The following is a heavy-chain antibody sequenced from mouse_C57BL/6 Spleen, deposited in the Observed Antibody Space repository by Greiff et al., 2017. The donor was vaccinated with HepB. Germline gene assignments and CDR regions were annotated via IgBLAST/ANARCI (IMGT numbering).Heavy chain of an antibody. J-gene: IGHJ4*01. CDR1: GYTFTDYY. CDR3: ARNDYLYAMDY. Sequence: EVKLQQSGPELVKPGASVKISCKASGYTFTDYYMNWVKQSHGKSLEWIGDINPNNGGTSYNQKFKGKATLTVDKSSSTAYMELRSLTSEDSAVYYCARNDYLYAMDYWGQGTSVTVSS. CDR2: INPNNGGT. D-gene: IGHD2-4*01. V-gene: IGHV1-26*01.